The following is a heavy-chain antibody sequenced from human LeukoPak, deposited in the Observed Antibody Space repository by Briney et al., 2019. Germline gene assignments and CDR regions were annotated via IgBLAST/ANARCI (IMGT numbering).Heavy chain of an antibody. D-gene: IGHD3-16*01. Sequence: SETLSLTCAVYGGSFSGYYWSWIRQPPGKGLEWIGDINHSGSTNYNPSLKSRVTISVDTSKNQFSLKLSSVTAADTAVYYCARGGHLLMINRFYDYWGQGTLVTVSS. CDR3: ARGGHLLMINRFYDY. CDR2: INHSGST. V-gene: IGHV4-34*01. CDR1: GGSFSGYY. J-gene: IGHJ4*02.